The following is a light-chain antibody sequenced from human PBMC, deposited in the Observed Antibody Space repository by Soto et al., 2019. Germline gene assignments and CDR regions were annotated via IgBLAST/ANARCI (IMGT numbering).Light chain of an antibody. V-gene: IGKV3-15*01. CDR1: QSVSSN. J-gene: IGKJ1*01. CDR2: GAY. Sequence: EIVMTQSPATLSVSPGERATLSCRASQSVSSNLAWYQQKPGQPPSLLIYGAYTRATGIPARFSGSGSGTEFTLTISSLQSEDFAVYYCQQYNNWPRTFGQGTKVEIK. CDR3: QQYNNWPRT.